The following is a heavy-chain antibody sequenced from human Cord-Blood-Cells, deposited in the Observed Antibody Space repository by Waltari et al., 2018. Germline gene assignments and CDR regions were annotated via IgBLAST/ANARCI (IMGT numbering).Heavy chain of an antibody. Sequence: QVQLQQWGAGLLKPSETLSLTCAVYGGSFSGYYWSWIRKPPGKGLEWIGEIKHRGSTNYNPSLKSRVTISVDAAKNQCSLKLSSVTAADTAVYYCARLGIAARRGNFDYWGQGTLVTVSS. CDR3: ARLGIAARRGNFDY. D-gene: IGHD6-6*01. CDR2: IKHRGST. J-gene: IGHJ4*02. CDR1: GGSFSGYY. V-gene: IGHV4-34*01.